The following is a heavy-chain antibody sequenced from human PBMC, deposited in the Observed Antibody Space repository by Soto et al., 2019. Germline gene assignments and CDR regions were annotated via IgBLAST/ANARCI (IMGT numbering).Heavy chain of an antibody. CDR2: IYYSGST. Sequence: SETLSLTCTVSGGSISSSSYYWGWIRQPPGKGLEWIGSIYYSGSTYHNPSLKSRVTISVDTSKNQFSLKLSSVTAADTAVYYCARHLPKYYDFWSGYQAPFDYWGQGTLVTVSS. CDR3: ARHLPKYYDFWSGYQAPFDY. V-gene: IGHV4-39*01. J-gene: IGHJ4*02. CDR1: GGSISSSSYY. D-gene: IGHD3-3*01.